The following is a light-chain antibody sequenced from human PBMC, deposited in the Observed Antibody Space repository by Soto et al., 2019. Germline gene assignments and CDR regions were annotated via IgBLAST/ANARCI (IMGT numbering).Light chain of an antibody. Sequence: QSALTQPPSASGSTGQSVTISCTGTSSDVGAYNHVYWYQQYPGKAPKLMIYEVTMRPSGVPDRFSGSKSGNTASLTVSGLQAEDEADYYCSAYGGSYNFVVFRGGTKLTVL. CDR2: EVT. CDR3: SAYGGSYNFVV. V-gene: IGLV2-8*01. CDR1: SSDVGAYNH. J-gene: IGLJ3*02.